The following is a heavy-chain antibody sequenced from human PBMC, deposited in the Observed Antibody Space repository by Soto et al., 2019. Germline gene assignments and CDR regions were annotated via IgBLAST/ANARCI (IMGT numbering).Heavy chain of an antibody. V-gene: IGHV3-23*01. CDR2: ISGSGSST. CDR1: GFTFSSYA. J-gene: IGHJ4*02. Sequence: EVQLLESGGGLVQPGGSLRLSCAASGFTFSSYAMNWVRQAPGKGLEWVSVISGSGSSTYYADSVKGRFTISRHNSKNTLYLQMNSLRAEDTAVYYCASRSSGWYFDYWGQGTLVTVSS. CDR3: ASRSSGWYFDY. D-gene: IGHD6-19*01.